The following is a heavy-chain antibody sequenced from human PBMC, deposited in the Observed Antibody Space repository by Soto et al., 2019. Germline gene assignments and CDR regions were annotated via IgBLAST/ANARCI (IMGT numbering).Heavy chain of an antibody. CDR2: ISWNSGSI. J-gene: IGHJ5*02. CDR3: AKVYDYTIRGSYRFDP. Sequence: GGSLRLSCAASGFTFDDYAMHWVRQAPGKGLEWVSGISWNSGSIGYADSVKGRFTISRDNAKNSLYLQMNSLRAEDTALYYCAKVYDYTIRGSYRFDPWGQGTLVTVSA. V-gene: IGHV3-9*01. D-gene: IGHD5-12*01. CDR1: GFTFDDYA.